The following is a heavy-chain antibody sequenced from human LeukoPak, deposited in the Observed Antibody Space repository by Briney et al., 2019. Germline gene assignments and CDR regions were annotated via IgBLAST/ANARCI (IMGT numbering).Heavy chain of an antibody. J-gene: IGHJ4*02. D-gene: IGHD2-2*01. CDR2: ISAYNGNS. CDR3: ARYKTCSSTSCYLTNLDY. Sequence: ASVKVSCKASGYTFTSYGISWVRQAPGQGLEWMGWISAYNGNSNYAQKLQGRVTMTTDTSTSTAYMELRSLRSDDTAVYYCARYKTCSSTSCYLTNLDYWGQGTLVTVSS. CDR1: GYTFTSYG. V-gene: IGHV1-18*01.